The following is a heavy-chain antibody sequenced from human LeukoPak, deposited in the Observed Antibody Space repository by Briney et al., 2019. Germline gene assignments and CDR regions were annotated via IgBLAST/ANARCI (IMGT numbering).Heavy chain of an antibody. V-gene: IGHV3-66*01. CDR3: AGGGSRRTLFDY. CDR2: IYSGGGT. D-gene: IGHD1-26*01. J-gene: IGHJ4*02. CDR1: GFTVSSNY. Sequence: PGGSLRLSCAASGFTVSSNYMSWVRQAPGKGLEWVSVIYSGGGTYYADSVKGRFTISRDSSKNTLSLQMNSLRAEDTAVYYCAGGGSRRTLFDYWGQGTLVTVSS.